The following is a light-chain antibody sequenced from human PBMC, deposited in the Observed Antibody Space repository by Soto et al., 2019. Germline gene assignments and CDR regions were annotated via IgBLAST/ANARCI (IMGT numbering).Light chain of an antibody. CDR2: GNS. V-gene: IGLV1-40*01. Sequence: QSSLTQPPSLSGAPGQRVTISCTGSSSNIGAGYDVHWYQQLPGTAPKLLIYGNSNRPSGVPDRLSGSKSGNTASLTVSGLQAEDEADYYCSSYAGSSNVFGTGTKVTVL. CDR1: SSNIGAGYD. CDR3: SSYAGSSNV. J-gene: IGLJ1*01.